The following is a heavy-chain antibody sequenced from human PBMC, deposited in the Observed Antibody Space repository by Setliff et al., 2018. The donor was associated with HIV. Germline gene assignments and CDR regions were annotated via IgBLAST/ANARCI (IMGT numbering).Heavy chain of an antibody. D-gene: IGHD2-15*01. V-gene: IGHV1-69*13. CDR3: ARDSRDIVVVIAPEPEPYYYYGMDV. CDR2: IIPIFGTP. Sequence: SVKVSCKASGDTFTSHAISWVRQAPGQGLEWMGGIIPIFGTPNYAQKFKGRLTITADESTSTVYMELSSLRSEDTAVYYCARDSRDIVVVIAPEPEPYYYYGMDVWGEGITVTVSS. J-gene: IGHJ6*04. CDR1: GDTFTSHA.